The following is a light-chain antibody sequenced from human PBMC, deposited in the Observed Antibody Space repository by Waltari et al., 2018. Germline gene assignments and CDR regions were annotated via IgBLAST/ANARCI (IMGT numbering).Light chain of an antibody. J-gene: IGKJ5*01. CDR3: QQYYTTPS. V-gene: IGKV4-1*01. Sequence: DFVMTQSPDSLALSLGERPTINSKSSQSLLYSSDNKNYLAWYQQKPGQPPKLLIYWASTRESGVPDRFSGSGSGTDFTLTISSLQADDVAVYYCQQYYTTPSFGQGTRLEIK. CDR1: QSLLYSSDNKNY. CDR2: WAS.